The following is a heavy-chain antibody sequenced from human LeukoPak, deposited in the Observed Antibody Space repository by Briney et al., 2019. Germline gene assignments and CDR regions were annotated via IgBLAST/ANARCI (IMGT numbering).Heavy chain of an antibody. CDR2: ISAYNGNT. Sequence: ASVKVSCKASGGTFSSYAISWVRQAPGQGLEWMGWISAYNGNTNYAQKLQGRVTMTTDTSTSTAYMELRSLRSDDTAVYYCARDTGELVPPDYWGQGTLVTVSS. D-gene: IGHD1-26*01. V-gene: IGHV1-18*01. J-gene: IGHJ4*02. CDR1: GGTFSSYA. CDR3: ARDTGELVPPDY.